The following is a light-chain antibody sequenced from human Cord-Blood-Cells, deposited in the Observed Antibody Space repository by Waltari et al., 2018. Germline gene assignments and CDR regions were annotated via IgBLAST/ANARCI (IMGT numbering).Light chain of an antibody. J-gene: IGLJ1*01. CDR2: EDS. V-gene: IGLV3-10*01. Sequence: SYELTQPPSVSVSPGQTARITCSGAALPKKYAYWYQQKSGQAPVLVIYEDSKRPSGIPERFSGSSSGTMATLTISGAQVEDEADYYCYSTDSSGNGVFGTGTKVTVL. CDR1: ALPKKY. CDR3: YSTDSSGNGV.